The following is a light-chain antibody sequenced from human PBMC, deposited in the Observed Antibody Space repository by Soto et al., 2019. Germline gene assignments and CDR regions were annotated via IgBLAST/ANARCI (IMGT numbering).Light chain of an antibody. CDR1: SSDVGGYKY. J-gene: IGLJ2*01. CDR2: EVS. CDR3: GSYAGSKNFVV. Sequence: QSALTQPPSASGSPGQSVTISCTGTSSDVGGYKYVSWYQQHPGKAPKVMIYEVSKRPSGVPDRFSGSKSGNTASLTVSGLQAEDEADYYCGSYAGSKNFVVFGGGTQLTVL. V-gene: IGLV2-8*01.